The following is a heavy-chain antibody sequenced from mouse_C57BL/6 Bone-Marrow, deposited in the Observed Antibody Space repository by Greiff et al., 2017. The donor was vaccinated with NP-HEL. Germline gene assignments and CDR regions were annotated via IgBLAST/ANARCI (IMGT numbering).Heavy chain of an antibody. CDR2: ISGGGGNT. CDR1: GFTFSSYT. V-gene: IGHV5-9*01. D-gene: IGHD1-1*01. J-gene: IGHJ2*01. Sequence: EVKLMESGGGLVKPGGSLKLSCAASGFTFSSYTMSWVRQTPEKRLEWVATISGGGGNTYYPDSVKGRFTISRDNAKNTLYLQMSSLRSEDTALYYCARRNYYYGSLYYFDYWGQGTTLTVSS. CDR3: ARRNYYYGSLYYFDY.